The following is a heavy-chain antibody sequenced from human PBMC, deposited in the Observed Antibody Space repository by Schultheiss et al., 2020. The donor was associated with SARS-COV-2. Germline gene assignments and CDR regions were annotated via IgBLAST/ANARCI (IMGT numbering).Heavy chain of an antibody. J-gene: IGHJ6*03. CDR2: IYHSGST. CDR3: TRARDPLRYYYMDV. Sequence: SETLSLTCAVSGGSISSSNWWSWVRQPPGKGLEWIGEIYHSGSTNYNPSLKSRVTISVDTSKNQFSLKLSSVTAADTAVYYCTRARDPLRYYYMDVWGKGTTVTVSS. CDR1: GGSISSSNW. D-gene: IGHD1-26*01. V-gene: IGHV4-4*02.